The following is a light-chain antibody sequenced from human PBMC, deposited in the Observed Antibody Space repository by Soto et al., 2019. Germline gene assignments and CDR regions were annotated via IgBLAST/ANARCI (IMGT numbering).Light chain of an antibody. CDR2: AAS. CDR3: LQHHRYPYT. J-gene: IGKJ2*01. CDR1: QDISIF. V-gene: IGKV1-17*03. Sequence: DIQMTQYPSAMSASVGDRVTITCRASQDISIFLGWFQQKPGKAPKRLIHAASSLEGGVPSRFSGSGSGTEFTLTISSLQPEDSATYFCLQHHRYPYTFGQGTKLEIK.